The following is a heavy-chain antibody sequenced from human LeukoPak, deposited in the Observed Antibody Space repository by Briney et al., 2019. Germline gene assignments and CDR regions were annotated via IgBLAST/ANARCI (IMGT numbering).Heavy chain of an antibody. Sequence: LSLTCAVSGDSISTSNSYWGWIRRPPGKGLEWVSYISSSGSTIYYADSVKGRFTISRDNAKNSLYLQMNSLRAEDTAVYYCAKGHFGSGAYPDSWGQGTLVTVSS. CDR2: ISSSGSTI. V-gene: IGHV3-11*01. J-gene: IGHJ4*02. CDR3: AKGHFGSGAYPDS. D-gene: IGHD3-10*01. CDR1: GDSISTSNSY.